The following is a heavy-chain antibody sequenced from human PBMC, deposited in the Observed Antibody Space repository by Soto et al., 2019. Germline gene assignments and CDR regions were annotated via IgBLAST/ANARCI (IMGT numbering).Heavy chain of an antibody. CDR1: GFTFSSYA. CDR2: ISGSGGST. J-gene: IGHJ4*02. V-gene: IGHV3-23*01. CDR3: AKRGEFWSGYLGRLN. Sequence: EVQLLESGGGLVQPGGSLRLSCAASGFTFSSYAMSWVRQAPGKGLEWVSAISGSGGSTYYADSVKGRFTISRDNSKNTLYLQVNSLRAEDTAVYYCAKRGEFWSGYLGRLNWGQGTLVTVSS. D-gene: IGHD3-3*01.